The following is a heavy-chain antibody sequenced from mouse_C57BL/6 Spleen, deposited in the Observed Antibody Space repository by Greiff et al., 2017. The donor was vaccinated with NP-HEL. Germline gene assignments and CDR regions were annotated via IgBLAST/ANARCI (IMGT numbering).Heavy chain of an antibody. V-gene: IGHV2-6*03. Sequence: VQLKESGPGLVAPSQSLSITCTVSGFSLTSYGVHWVRQPPGKGLEWLVVIWSDGSTTYNSALKSRLSISKDNSKSQVFLKMNSLQTDDTAMYYCATAYDGYPAWFAYWGQGTLVTVSA. J-gene: IGHJ3*01. CDR2: IWSDGST. CDR3: ATAYDGYPAWFAY. CDR1: GFSLTSYG. D-gene: IGHD2-3*01.